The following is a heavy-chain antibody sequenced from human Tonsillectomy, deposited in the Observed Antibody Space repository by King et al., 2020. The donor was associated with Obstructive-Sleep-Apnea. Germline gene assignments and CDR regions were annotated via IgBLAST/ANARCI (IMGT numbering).Heavy chain of an antibody. J-gene: IGHJ6*02. CDR2: ISYDGSNK. Sequence: QLVQSGGGVVQPGRSLRLFCAASGFTFSSYDMHWVRQAPGKGLEWVAVISYDGSNKYYADSVKGRFTISRDNSKNKLYLQMNSLRAEDTAVYYCAKEPLYSSGWTSYYYYYGMDVWGQGTPVTVSS. D-gene: IGHD6-19*01. CDR1: GFTFSSYD. V-gene: IGHV3-30*18. CDR3: AKEPLYSSGWTSYYYYYGMDV.